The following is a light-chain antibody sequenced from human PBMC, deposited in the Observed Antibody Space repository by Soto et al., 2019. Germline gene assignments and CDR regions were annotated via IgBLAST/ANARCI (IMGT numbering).Light chain of an antibody. Sequence: EIVMTQSPATLSVSPGERATLSCRASQSVSSNLAWYQQKPGQAPRLLIYGASTRATGIPARFCGSGSGTEFTLTISSLQSEDFAVYYCQQYNNWLGTFGPGTKVDIK. CDR1: QSVSSN. CDR2: GAS. J-gene: IGKJ3*01. CDR3: QQYNNWLGT. V-gene: IGKV3-15*01.